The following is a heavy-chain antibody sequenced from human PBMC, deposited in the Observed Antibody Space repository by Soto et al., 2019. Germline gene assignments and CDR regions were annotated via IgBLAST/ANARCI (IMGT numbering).Heavy chain of an antibody. Sequence: SETLSLTCTVSGGSISSDYWSWIRQPPGKGLEWMGYIYYSGSTNYNPSLKSRVTISVDTSKNQFSLKLSSVTAAATAVYYCAGSAAGTRYYYYYGMDVWGQGTTVTVSS. CDR3: AGSAAGTRYYYYYGMDV. D-gene: IGHD6-13*01. CDR1: GGSISSDY. CDR2: IYYSGST. J-gene: IGHJ6*02. V-gene: IGHV4-59*01.